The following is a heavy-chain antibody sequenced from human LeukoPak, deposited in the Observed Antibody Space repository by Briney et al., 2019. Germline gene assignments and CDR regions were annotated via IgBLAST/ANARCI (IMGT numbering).Heavy chain of an antibody. Sequence: PSQTLSLTCTVSGGSISSGDYYWSWIRQPPGKGLEWIGYIYYSGSTYYNPSLKSRVTISVDTSKNQFSLKLSSVTAADTAVYYCARGQAHVRGVTGWFDPWGQGTLVTVSS. CDR1: GGSISSGDYY. CDR2: IYYSGST. J-gene: IGHJ5*02. V-gene: IGHV4-30-4*08. D-gene: IGHD3-10*01. CDR3: ARGQAHVRGVTGWFDP.